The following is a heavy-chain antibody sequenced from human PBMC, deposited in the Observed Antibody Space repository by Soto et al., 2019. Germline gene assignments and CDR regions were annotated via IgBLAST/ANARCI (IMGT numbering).Heavy chain of an antibody. CDR2: ISAYNGNT. J-gene: IGHJ6*02. Sequence: QVQLMQSGAEVKKPGASVKVSCKASGYTFTSYGISWVRQAPGQGLEWMGWISAYNGNTNYAQKLQGRVTMTTDTSTSTAYMELRSLRSDDTAVYYCARDGALGENYYDCGMDVWGQGTTVTVSS. CDR3: ARDGALGENYYDCGMDV. CDR1: GYTFTSYG. V-gene: IGHV1-18*01. D-gene: IGHD3-16*01.